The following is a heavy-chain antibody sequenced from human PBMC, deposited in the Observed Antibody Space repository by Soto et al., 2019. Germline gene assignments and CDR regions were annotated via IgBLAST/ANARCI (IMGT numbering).Heavy chain of an antibody. J-gene: IGHJ4*02. CDR3: AKDIGWSPY. CDR1: GFTVSNSY. CDR2: IYSGGGT. Sequence: GGSLRLSCAASGFTVSNSYMSWVRQAPGKGLEYVSVIYSGGGTYYADSVKGRFTISRDNSKNTLYLQMNSLGAEDTAVYYCAKDIGWSPYWGQGTLVTVSS. D-gene: IGHD6-19*01. V-gene: IGHV3-66*01.